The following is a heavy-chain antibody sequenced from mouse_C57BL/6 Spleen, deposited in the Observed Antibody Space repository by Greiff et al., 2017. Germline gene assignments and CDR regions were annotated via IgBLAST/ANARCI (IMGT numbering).Heavy chain of an antibody. CDR1: GFTFSDYY. D-gene: IGHD2-1*01. Sequence: EVKLVESGGGLVQPGGSLKLSCAASGFTFSDYYMYWVRQTPEKRLEWVAYISNGGGSTYYPDTVKGRFTISRDNAKNTLYLQMSRLKSEDTAMYYCARWDGNYVGYWGQGTTLTVSS. V-gene: IGHV5-12*01. CDR2: ISNGGGST. CDR3: ARWDGNYVGY. J-gene: IGHJ2*01.